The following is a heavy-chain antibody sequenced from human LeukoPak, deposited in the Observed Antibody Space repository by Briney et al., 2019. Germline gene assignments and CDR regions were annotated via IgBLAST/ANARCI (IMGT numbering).Heavy chain of an antibody. V-gene: IGHV4-34*01. CDR3: AVTTVTTSSYFQH. CDR2: INHSGST. CDR1: GGSFSGYY. Sequence: SETLSLTCAVYGGSFSGYYWSWIRQPPGKGLEWIGEINHSGSTNYNPSLKSRVTISVDTSKNQFSLKLSSVTAADTAVYYCAVTTVTTSSYFQHWGQGTLVTVSS. J-gene: IGHJ1*01. D-gene: IGHD4-17*01.